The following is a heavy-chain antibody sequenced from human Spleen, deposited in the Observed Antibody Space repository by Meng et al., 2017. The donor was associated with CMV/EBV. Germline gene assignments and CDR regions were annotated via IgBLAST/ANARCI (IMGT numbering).Heavy chain of an antibody. D-gene: IGHD6-6*01. CDR2: INANGGGT. CDR1: GYSFPGYY. J-gene: IGHJ4*02. CDR3: ARAYTSSDDFDY. Sequence: WKAAGYSFPGYYVHWVRQRPGQGLGWLGCINANGGGTKYAQIFQGRVTMTKATSINTAYMDLNWLRSDDTAIFYCARAYTSSDDFDYWGQGTLVTVSS. V-gene: IGHV1-2*02.